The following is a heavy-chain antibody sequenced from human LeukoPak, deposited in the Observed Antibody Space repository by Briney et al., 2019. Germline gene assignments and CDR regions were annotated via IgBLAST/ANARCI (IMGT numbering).Heavy chain of an antibody. V-gene: IGHV3-23*01. CDR2: ISGSGGST. CDR3: AKAGIVATRVIVYYFDY. D-gene: IGHD5-12*01. Sequence: GGSLRLSCAASGFTFSSYAMSWVRQAPGKGLEWVSAISGSGGSTYYADSVKGRFTICRDNSKNTLYLQMNSLRAEDTVVYYCAKAGIVATRVIVYYFDYWGQGTLVTVSS. J-gene: IGHJ4*02. CDR1: GFTFSSYA.